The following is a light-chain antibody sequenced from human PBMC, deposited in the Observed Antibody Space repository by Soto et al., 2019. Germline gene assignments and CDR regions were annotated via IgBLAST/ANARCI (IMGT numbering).Light chain of an antibody. CDR2: GAS. CDR1: QSVSSS. J-gene: IGKJ4*01. Sequence: EIVMTQSPATLSLSPGGRATLSCRASQSVSSSLAWYQQKPGQAPRLLIYGASTRATGFPARFSGSGSGTEFTLSISSLQSEDFAVYYCQQYKNWPRTFGGGTRVEIK. CDR3: QQYKNWPRT. V-gene: IGKV3-15*01.